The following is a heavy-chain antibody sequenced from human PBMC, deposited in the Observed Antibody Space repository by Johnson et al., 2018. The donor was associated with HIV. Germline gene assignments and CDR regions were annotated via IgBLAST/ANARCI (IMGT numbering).Heavy chain of an antibody. CDR1: GFAFSNYA. D-gene: IGHD3-9*01. CDR2: ISYDGSNE. V-gene: IGHV3-30-3*01. CDR3: ARDRILTGYDAFDN. Sequence: QVQLVESGGGVVQPGGSLRLSCAASGFAFSNYAMHWVRQAPGKGLEWMAIISYDGSNEYYADSVKGRFTISRDNSKNTLYLQMNSLRAEDTAIYCCARDRILTGYDAFDNWGQVTMVTVSS. J-gene: IGHJ3*02.